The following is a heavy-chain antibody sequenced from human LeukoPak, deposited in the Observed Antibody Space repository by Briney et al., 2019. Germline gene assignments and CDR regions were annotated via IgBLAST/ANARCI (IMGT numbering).Heavy chain of an antibody. J-gene: IGHJ5*02. Sequence: SETLSLTCAVYGGSFSGYYWSWIRQPPGKGREWIGEINHSESTNYSPSLKSRVTISVDTSKSQFSLKLSSVTAADTAVYYCARGGRLGYCSSTSCYGRHWFDPWGQGTLVTVSS. CDR2: INHSEST. V-gene: IGHV4-34*01. CDR3: ARGGRLGYCSSTSCYGRHWFDP. D-gene: IGHD2-2*01. CDR1: GGSFSGYY.